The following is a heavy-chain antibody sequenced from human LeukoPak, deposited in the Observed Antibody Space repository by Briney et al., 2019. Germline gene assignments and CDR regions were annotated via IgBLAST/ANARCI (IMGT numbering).Heavy chain of an antibody. CDR3: AVIAVAVAFDI. D-gene: IGHD6-19*01. J-gene: IGHJ3*02. CDR2: IYHSGST. V-gene: IGHV4-38-2*02. CDR1: GYSISSGYY. Sequence: PSETLSLTCTVSGYSISSGYYWGWIRQPPGKGLEWIGSIYHSGSTYYNPSLKSRVTISVDTSKNQFSLKLSSVTAADTAVYYCAVIAVAVAFDIWGQGTMVTVSS.